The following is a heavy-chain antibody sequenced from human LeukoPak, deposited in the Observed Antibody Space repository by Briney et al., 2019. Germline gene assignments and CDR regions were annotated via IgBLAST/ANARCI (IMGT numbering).Heavy chain of an antibody. J-gene: IGHJ4*02. CDR1: GYTFTSHG. CDR2: IIPIVGST. Sequence: SVKVSCKASGYTFTSHGISWVRQAPGQGLEWMGRIIPIVGSTNYAEKLQGRVTITADKSTSTVYMELSSLRSEDTAVYYCARHYGGLDDYWGQGTLIIVSS. D-gene: IGHD4-23*01. CDR3: ARHYGGLDDY. V-gene: IGHV1-69*04.